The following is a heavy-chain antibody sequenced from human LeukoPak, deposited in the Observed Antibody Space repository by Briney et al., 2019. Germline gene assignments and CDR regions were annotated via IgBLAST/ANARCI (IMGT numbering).Heavy chain of an antibody. CDR1: GFTFSSYG. Sequence: PGGSLRLSCAASGFTFSSYGMHWVRQAPGKGLEWVAFIRYDGSNKYYADSVKGRFTISRDNSKNTLYLQMNSLRAEDTAVYYCAKLRIQLWSPFDYWGQGTLVTVSS. CDR2: IRYDGSNK. V-gene: IGHV3-30*02. J-gene: IGHJ4*02. CDR3: AKLRIQLWSPFDY. D-gene: IGHD5-18*01.